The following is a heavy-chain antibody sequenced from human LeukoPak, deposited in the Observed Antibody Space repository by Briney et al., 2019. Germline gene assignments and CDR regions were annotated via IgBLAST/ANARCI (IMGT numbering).Heavy chain of an antibody. V-gene: IGHV5-51*01. CDR3: ARRFLGGYYMDV. J-gene: IGHJ6*03. CDR1: VHSFTSYW. CDR2: NYPGYSHT. Sequence: LNLSRKCSVHSFTSYWIGWVRQIRAKGLEGMGINYPGYSHTIYSPSFEGQVTISAHKSISDAYLQWSSVKASDTAMYYCARRFLGGYYMDVWGKGTTVTVSS. D-gene: IGHD3-3*01.